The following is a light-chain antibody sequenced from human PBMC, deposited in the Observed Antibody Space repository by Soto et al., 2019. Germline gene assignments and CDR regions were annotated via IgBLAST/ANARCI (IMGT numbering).Light chain of an antibody. CDR2: DAS. V-gene: IGKV3-11*01. CDR3: QQRSKWLT. CDR1: QSVSRY. Sequence: ETVLTPSPATMSLSPGERATFCCRASQSVSRYLAWCQQKPGQAPTLLICDASKRATGIPARFSGSVFGTACTSTISILDPECFAVYYCQQRSKWLTFGQGTKVDIK. J-gene: IGKJ1*01.